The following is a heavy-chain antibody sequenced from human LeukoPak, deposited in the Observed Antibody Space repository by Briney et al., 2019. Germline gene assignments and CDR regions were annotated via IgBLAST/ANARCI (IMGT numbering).Heavy chain of an antibody. V-gene: IGHV3-30*18. Sequence: GGSLRLSCAASGFAFSNYGMHWVRQAPGKGLEWVVVISYDGSKKFYADSVKGRFTISRDNSKNTLYLQMDSLRAEDTAVYYCAKDQDSGKYYVRHFQHWGQDTLVTVSS. CDR2: ISYDGSKK. CDR1: GFAFSNYG. J-gene: IGHJ1*01. D-gene: IGHD1-26*01. CDR3: AKDQDSGKYYVRHFQH.